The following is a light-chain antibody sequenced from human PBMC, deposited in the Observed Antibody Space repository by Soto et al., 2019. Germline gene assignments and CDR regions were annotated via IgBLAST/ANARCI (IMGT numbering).Light chain of an antibody. CDR2: GNN. CDR3: QSFDNSLSGSRV. CDR1: SSNIGAGYD. J-gene: IGLJ1*01. V-gene: IGLV1-40*01. Sequence: QSVLTQPPSVSGAPGQRVTISCTGSSSNIGAGYDVHWYKQLPGTAPNVLIYGNNNRPSGVPDRFSGSKSGTSASLAITGRQAEDEADYYCQSFDNSLSGSRVFGTGTKVTVL.